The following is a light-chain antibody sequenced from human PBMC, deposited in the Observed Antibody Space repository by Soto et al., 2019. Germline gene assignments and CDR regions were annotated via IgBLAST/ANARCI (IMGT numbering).Light chain of an antibody. CDR1: QSVRSNY. CDR2: GAS. Sequence: EIVLTQSPGTLSLSPGERATLSCRASQSVRSNYLAWYQQKPGQAPRPLIYGASSRATGIPDRFSGSGAGTDFTLTISRLESEDFAVYYCQQYGSSPWTFGQGTKVDIK. CDR3: QQYGSSPWT. V-gene: IGKV3-20*01. J-gene: IGKJ1*01.